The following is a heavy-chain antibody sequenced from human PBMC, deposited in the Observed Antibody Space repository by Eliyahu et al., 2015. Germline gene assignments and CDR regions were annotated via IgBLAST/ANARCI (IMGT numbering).Heavy chain of an antibody. CDR2: ISYDGSKT. Sequence: QVQLVESGGGVVQPGRSLRLSCAASGFPFSTYGMHWVRQAPGKGLEWVAVISYDGSKTYYADSVKGRFTISRDNSKNTLYLEMNSLRIEDTAVYHCARELIPYPQSSGWYKEYWGQGTLVTVSS. J-gene: IGHJ4*02. D-gene: IGHD6-19*01. CDR3: ARELIPYPQSSGWYKEY. V-gene: IGHV3-30*03. CDR1: GFPFSTYG.